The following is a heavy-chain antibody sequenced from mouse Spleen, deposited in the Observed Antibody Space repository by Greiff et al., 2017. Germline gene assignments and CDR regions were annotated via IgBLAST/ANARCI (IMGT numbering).Heavy chain of an antibody. CDR3: ARDELGRGGYFDY. Sequence: VQLQQSGPELVKPGASVKISCKASGYSFTGYYMNWVKQSPEKSLEWIGEINPSTGGTTYNQKFKAKATLTVDKSSSTAYMQLKSLTSEDSAVYFCARDELGRGGYFDYWGQGTTLTVSS. V-gene: IGHV1-42*01. CDR1: GYSFTGYY. CDR2: INPSTGGT. D-gene: IGHD4-1*01. J-gene: IGHJ2*01.